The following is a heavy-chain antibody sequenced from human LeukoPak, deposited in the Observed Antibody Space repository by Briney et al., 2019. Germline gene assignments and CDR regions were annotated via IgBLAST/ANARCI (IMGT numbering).Heavy chain of an antibody. V-gene: IGHV4-34*01. CDR1: GGSFSGYY. J-gene: IGHJ5*02. D-gene: IGHD3-10*01. CDR3: ARDSGTTGEVKFDP. Sequence: SETLSLTCAFYGGSFSGYYWSWIRQPPGKGLEWIGEINHSGGTKYNPSLKSRVTISVDTSKNQFSLKLSSVTAADTAVYYCARDSGTTGEVKFDPWGQGTLVTVSS. CDR2: INHSGGT.